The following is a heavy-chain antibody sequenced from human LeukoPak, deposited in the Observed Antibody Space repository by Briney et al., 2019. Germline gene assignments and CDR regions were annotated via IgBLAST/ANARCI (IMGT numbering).Heavy chain of an antibody. CDR3: AKDLGGLLQTLDY. CDR2: LSGSCGST. D-gene: IGHD3-22*01. J-gene: IGHJ4*02. Sequence: GVSLRLSRASSGFTFSSYAMSWARQAPGKGLEWVSALSGSCGSTYYADSVKVRFTISRGNSKTTLYLQMNSLRAEDTAVYSCAKDLGGLLQTLDYWGQGTLVTVSS. CDR1: GFTFSSYA. V-gene: IGHV3-23*01.